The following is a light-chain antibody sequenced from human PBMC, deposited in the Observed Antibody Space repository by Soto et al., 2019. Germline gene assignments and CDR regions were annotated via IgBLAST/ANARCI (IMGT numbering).Light chain of an antibody. Sequence: MKMSVVALSVKTGEGATLSCRASQGIGDTLAWYQHKPAQPPRLLIYDRSTRATGVPTRSSGSRSGAEFTLTIFSLQAEDVAGYYCQAYNFLPLPFGGGS. CDR3: QAYNFLPLP. CDR1: QGIGDT. J-gene: IGKJ4*01. V-gene: IGKV3-15*01. CDR2: DRS.